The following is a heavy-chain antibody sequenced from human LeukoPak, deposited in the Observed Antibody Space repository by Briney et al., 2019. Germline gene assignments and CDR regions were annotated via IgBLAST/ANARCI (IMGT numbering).Heavy chain of an antibody. CDR1: GGSVSSSTSF. Sequence: SETLSLTCTVSGGSVSSSTSFWGWIRQPPGKGLEWIGSIYYSGSTYYNPSLKSRVTISVDTSKNQFSLKLSSVTAADTAVYYCARSYSNYVYYYYYMDVWGKGTTVTVSS. CDR3: ARSYSNYVYYYYYMDV. CDR2: IYYSGST. D-gene: IGHD4-11*01. V-gene: IGHV4-39*01. J-gene: IGHJ6*03.